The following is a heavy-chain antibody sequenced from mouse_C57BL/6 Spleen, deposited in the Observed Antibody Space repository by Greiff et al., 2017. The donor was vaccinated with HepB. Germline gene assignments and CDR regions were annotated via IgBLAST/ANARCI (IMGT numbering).Heavy chain of an antibody. CDR3: TTFSNYAAY. Sequence: EVQLQQSGAELVRPGASVKLSCTASGFNIKDDYMHWVKQRPEQGLEWIGWIDPENGDTEYASKFQGKATITADTSSNTAYLQLSSLTSEDTAVYYCTTFSNYAAYWGQGTLFTVSA. J-gene: IGHJ3*01. D-gene: IGHD2-5*01. CDR1: GFNIKDDY. CDR2: IDPENGDT. V-gene: IGHV14-4*01.